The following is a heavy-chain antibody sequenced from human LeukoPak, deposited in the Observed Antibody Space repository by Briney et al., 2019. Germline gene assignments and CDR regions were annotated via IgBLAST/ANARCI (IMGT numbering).Heavy chain of an antibody. CDR1: GYTFTGYY. CDR2: INPNSGGT. CDR3: ARVSGSYSDAFDI. Sequence: GASVKVSCKASGYTFTGYYMHWVRQAPGQGLEWMGWINPNSGGTNYAQKFQGRVTMTRDTSISTAYMELSRLRSDDTAVYYCARVSGSYSDAFDIWGQGTMVTVSS. J-gene: IGHJ3*02. V-gene: IGHV1-2*02. D-gene: IGHD1-26*01.